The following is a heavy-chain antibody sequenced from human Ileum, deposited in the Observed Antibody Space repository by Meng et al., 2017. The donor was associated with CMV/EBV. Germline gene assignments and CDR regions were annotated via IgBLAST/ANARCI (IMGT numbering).Heavy chain of an antibody. J-gene: IGHJ6*02. Sequence: GGSLRLSCAASGFTFNIYWMHWVRQAPGKGLVWVSQINGDGSRTNYADSGKSRFTISRDNAKNTLYLQMNSLRAEDTAVYYCARDYSYGLDVWGQGTMVTVSS. CDR3: ARDYSYGLDV. CDR2: INGDGSRT. CDR1: GFTFNIYW. V-gene: IGHV3-74*01.